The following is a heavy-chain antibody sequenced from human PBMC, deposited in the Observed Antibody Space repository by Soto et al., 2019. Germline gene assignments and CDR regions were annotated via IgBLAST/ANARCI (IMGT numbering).Heavy chain of an antibody. V-gene: IGHV3-23*01. D-gene: IGHD3-22*01. J-gene: IGHJ4*02. CDR2: ISGSGGST. Sequence: GGSLRLSCAACGFTFSRYAMSWVRQAPGKRLEWVSAISGSGGSTYYAASVKGRFTISRDNSKNTLYLQMNSLSAEDTAVYYCAKDQNPYYDSSRTYYFDYWGQGPLGTVSS. CDR1: GFTFSRYA. CDR3: AKDQNPYYDSSRTYYFDY.